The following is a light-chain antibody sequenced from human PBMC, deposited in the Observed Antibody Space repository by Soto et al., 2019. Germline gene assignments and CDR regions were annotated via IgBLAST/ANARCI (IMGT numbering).Light chain of an antibody. CDR1: SSDVGGSDH. CDR2: DVS. J-gene: IGLJ1*01. V-gene: IGLV2-14*03. CDR3: NSYTSRSTYV. Sequence: QSALTQPASVSGSPGQSITVSCTGTSSDVGGSDHVNWYEQHPGKAPKLMIFDVSNRPSGVSTRFSGSKSGNAASLTISGLQAEDEADYYCNSYTSRSTYVFGTGTKLPVL.